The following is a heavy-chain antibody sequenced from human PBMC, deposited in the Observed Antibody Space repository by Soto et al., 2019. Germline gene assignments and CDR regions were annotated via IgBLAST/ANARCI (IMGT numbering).Heavy chain of an antibody. CDR2: IYYSGST. J-gene: IGHJ4*02. V-gene: IGHV4-39*01. CDR3: ARHDPLDYIWGSKPNVGVFDY. Sequence: SETLSLTCTVSGGSISSSSYYWGWIRQPPGKGLEWIGSIYYSGSTYYNPSLKSRVTISVDTSKNQFSLKLSSVTAADTAVYYCARHDPLDYIWGSKPNVGVFDYWGQGTLVTVSS. CDR1: GGSISSSSYY. D-gene: IGHD3-16*01.